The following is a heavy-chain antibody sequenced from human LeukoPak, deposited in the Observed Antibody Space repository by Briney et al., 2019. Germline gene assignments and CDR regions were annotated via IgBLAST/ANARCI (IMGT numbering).Heavy chain of an antibody. CDR3: IRDGSGMHYGMDV. CDR2: IRGKAYGGTT. CDR1: GFTFGDYI. J-gene: IGHJ6*02. D-gene: IGHD1-26*01. Sequence: GGSLRLSCTASGFTFGDYIMSWVRQAPGKGLEWVGFIRGKAYGGTTEYAASVKGRFTISRDDSKSIAYLQVNSLKTEDTAVYYCIRDGSGMHYGMDVWGQGTTVTVSS. V-gene: IGHV3-49*04.